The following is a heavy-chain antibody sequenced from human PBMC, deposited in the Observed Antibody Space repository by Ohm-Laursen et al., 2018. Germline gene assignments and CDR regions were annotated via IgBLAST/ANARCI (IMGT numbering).Heavy chain of an antibody. CDR1: GFSLSTTKMC. J-gene: IGHJ4*02. V-gene: IGHV2-70*11. Sequence: PTQTLTLTCTFSGFSLSTTKMCVNWIRQPPGKALEWLARIDWDDDKYYSTSLKTRLTISKDTSKNQVVLTMTNMDPLDTATYYCARIVAGPDYFDYWGQGTLVTVSS. D-gene: IGHD5-12*01. CDR2: IDWDDDK. CDR3: ARIVAGPDYFDY.